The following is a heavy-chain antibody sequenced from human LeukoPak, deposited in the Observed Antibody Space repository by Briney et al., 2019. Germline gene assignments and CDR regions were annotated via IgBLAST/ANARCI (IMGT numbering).Heavy chain of an antibody. J-gene: IGHJ4*02. CDR1: GYIFADCW. V-gene: IGHV1-2*02. D-gene: IGHD3-10*01. CDR3: ARMGAPGGLRPYHYYY. CDR2: IEPASGTT. Sequence: GASVKVSCKASGYIFADCWVHWVRQAPGRGLECMGWIEPASGTTNEPQKFKGRITVTRDTSASTVYMDLTGLTNDDTAAYYCARMGAPGGLRPYHYYYWGQGTLVTVSS.